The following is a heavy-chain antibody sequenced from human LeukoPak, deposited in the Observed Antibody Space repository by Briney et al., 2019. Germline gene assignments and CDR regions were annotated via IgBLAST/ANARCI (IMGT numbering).Heavy chain of an antibody. Sequence: ALVKVCCKASGYPFTSYGINWGRESPGHGLEWWGWMSTYNANADYAQNLQGRVTMTTDTCTSTAYTELSSLRSEDTAVYYCARQYSSSPRVRYFDYWGQGTLVTVSS. CDR1: GYPFTSYG. CDR2: MSTYNANA. D-gene: IGHD6-6*01. V-gene: IGHV1-18*01. CDR3: ARQYSSSPRVRYFDY. J-gene: IGHJ4*02.